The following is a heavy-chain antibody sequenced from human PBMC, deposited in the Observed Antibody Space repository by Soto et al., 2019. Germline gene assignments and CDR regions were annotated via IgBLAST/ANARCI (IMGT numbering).Heavy chain of an antibody. CDR2: IDSDGSTT. CDR3: ARPGYSNYGPGVDV. CDR1: GFTFSVYW. V-gene: IGHV3-74*01. Sequence: EVQLVESGGGLVQPGGSLRLSCAASGFTFSVYWLHWVRQAPGKGLVCVSRIDSDGSTTSYADSVKGRFTISRDNAKSTLYLQMNRLRAEDTAVYYCARPGYSNYGPGVDVWGQGTTVTVSS. D-gene: IGHD4-4*01. J-gene: IGHJ6*02.